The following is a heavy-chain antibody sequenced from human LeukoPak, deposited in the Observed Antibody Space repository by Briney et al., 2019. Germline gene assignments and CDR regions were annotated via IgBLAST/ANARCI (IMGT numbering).Heavy chain of an antibody. CDR3: VTRSA. V-gene: IGHV1-18*01. CDR1: GYTFTSYG. D-gene: IGHD1-26*01. J-gene: IGHJ5*02. CDR2: ISAYNGNT. Sequence: ASVKVSCKASGYTFTSYGISWVRQAPGQGLEWMGWISAYNGNTNYAQKFQGRVTITADKSTSTAYMELSSLRSEDTAVYYCVTRSAWGQGTLVTVSS.